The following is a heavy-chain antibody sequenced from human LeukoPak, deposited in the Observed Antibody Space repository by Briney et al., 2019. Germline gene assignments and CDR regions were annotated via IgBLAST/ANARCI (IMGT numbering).Heavy chain of an antibody. V-gene: IGHV3-9*01. CDR3: AKDIETGYSSGCPDY. D-gene: IGHD6-19*01. CDR1: GFTFGDYA. J-gene: IGHJ4*02. Sequence: GGSLRLSCAASGFTFGDYAMHWVRQAPGKGLEWVSGISWNSGSIGYADSVKGRFTISRDNAKNSLYLQMNSLRAEDTALYYCAKDIETGYSSGCPDYWGQGTLVTVSS. CDR2: ISWNSGSI.